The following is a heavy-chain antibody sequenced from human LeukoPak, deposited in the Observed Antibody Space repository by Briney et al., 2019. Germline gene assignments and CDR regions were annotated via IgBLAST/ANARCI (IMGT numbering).Heavy chain of an antibody. CDR1: GITFSSYS. CDR3: AKRLASTSKCFDY. J-gene: IGHJ4*02. D-gene: IGHD2-21*01. V-gene: IGHV3-23*01. CDR2: ISSSGSST. Sequence: PGGSLRLSCAASGITFSSYSMSWVRQAPGKGLEWVSAISSSGSSTSYADSVKGRFTISRDNSKNTLYLQMNGLRAEDTAVYYCAKRLASTSKCFDYWGQGTLVTVSS.